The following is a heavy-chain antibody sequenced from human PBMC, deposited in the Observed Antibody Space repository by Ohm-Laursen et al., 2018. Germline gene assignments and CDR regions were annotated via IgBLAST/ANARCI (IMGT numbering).Heavy chain of an antibody. J-gene: IGHJ6*02. Sequence: SETLSLTCAVSGYSISSGYYWGWIRQPPGRGLEWIGSIHHSGSTHHNPSLESRVTISVDTSKNQFSLKLSSVTAADTAVYYCARDRVYYYDSSGYYYYGMDVWGQGTTVTVSS. CDR3: ARDRVYYYDSSGYYYYGMDV. CDR2: IHHSGST. CDR1: GYSISSGYY. D-gene: IGHD3-22*01. V-gene: IGHV4-38-2*02.